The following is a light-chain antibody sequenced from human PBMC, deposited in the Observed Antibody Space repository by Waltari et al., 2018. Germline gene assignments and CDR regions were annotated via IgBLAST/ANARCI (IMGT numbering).Light chain of an antibody. CDR1: QDISSY. J-gene: IGKJ2*01. V-gene: IGKV1-9*01. CDR2: GAL. CDR3: QQVNSYPNT. Sequence: IQLSQFPSSLSASEGDRVTLTWPASQDISSYFGWYQQKPGKAPKLLIYGALTSQSGVPSRFSGSGSGTDFTLTISSLQPEDFATYYCQQVNSYPNTFGQGTKLEIK.